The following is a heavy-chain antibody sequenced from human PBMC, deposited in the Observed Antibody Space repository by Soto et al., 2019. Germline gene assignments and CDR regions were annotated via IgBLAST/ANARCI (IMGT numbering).Heavy chain of an antibody. Sequence: EVQLLESGGGLVQPGGSLRLSCAASGFTFSNYAMNWVRQAPGKGLEWVSVISGSGGSTYYADSVKGRFTISRDNSKNTLYLQMNSPRAEDMAVYYCAKRATGTYFDYWGQGTLVTVSS. CDR2: ISGSGGST. J-gene: IGHJ4*02. D-gene: IGHD1-1*01. CDR3: AKRATGTYFDY. CDR1: GFTFSNYA. V-gene: IGHV3-23*01.